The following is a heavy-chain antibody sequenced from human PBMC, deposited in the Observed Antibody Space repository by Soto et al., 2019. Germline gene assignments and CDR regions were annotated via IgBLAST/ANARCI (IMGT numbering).Heavy chain of an antibody. V-gene: IGHV4-59*01. J-gene: IGHJ4*02. D-gene: IGHD5-18*01. Sequence: SETLSLTCTVSGGSISSYYLSWIRQPPGKGLEWIGYIYYSGSTNYNPSLKSRVTISVDTSKNQFSLKLSSVTAADTAVYYCARDFRGYSYGFDYWGQGTLVTVSS. CDR2: IYYSGST. CDR1: GGSISSYY. CDR3: ARDFRGYSYGFDY.